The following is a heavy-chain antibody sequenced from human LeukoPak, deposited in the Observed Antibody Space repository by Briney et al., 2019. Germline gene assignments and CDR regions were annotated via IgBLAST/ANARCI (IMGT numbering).Heavy chain of an antibody. V-gene: IGHV3-23*01. D-gene: IGHD1-26*01. Sequence: GGSLRLSCVASGLTFNSHSMSWVRQAPGMGLEWVSVVSTNGDVTFYADSVKGRFTISRDDSRNTLYLQMNSLRGDDTAVYYCAKDVGKWESLHFFDYWGQGTLVTVSS. CDR1: GLTFNSHS. J-gene: IGHJ4*02. CDR3: AKDVGKWESLHFFDY. CDR2: VSTNGDVT.